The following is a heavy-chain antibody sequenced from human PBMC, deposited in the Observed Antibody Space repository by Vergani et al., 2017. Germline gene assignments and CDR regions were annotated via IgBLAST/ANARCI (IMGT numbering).Heavy chain of an antibody. J-gene: IGHJ5*01. CDR3: ARARCIETCYKSNRLVS. CDR1: GFSFNSSW. CDR2: IKSDGSIT. Sequence: DVHLAESGGGFFQPGGSLRLSCSASGFSFNSSWMHWVRQVPGKGLLWVSRIKSDGSITAYADSVKGRFTISRDNAQNTLYLQMNSLRVEDTCVYYCARARCIETCYKSNRLVSWGQGTLVTVSS. D-gene: IGHD2/OR15-2a*01. V-gene: IGHV3-74*03.